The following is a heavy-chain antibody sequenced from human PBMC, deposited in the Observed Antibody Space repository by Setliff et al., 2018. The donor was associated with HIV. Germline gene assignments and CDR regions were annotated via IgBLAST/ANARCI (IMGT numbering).Heavy chain of an antibody. J-gene: IGHJ4*02. CDR3: AKRVTATSPSWLDY. CDR2: INTNTGNP. D-gene: IGHD3-22*01. Sequence: ASVKVSCKASGYTFTSYAMNWVRQAPGQGLEWMGWINTNTGNPTYAQGFTGRFVFSLDTSVSTLYLQMNSLRAADTAVYYCAKRVTATSPSWLDYWGQGTLVTVSS. CDR1: GYTFTSYA. V-gene: IGHV7-4-1*02.